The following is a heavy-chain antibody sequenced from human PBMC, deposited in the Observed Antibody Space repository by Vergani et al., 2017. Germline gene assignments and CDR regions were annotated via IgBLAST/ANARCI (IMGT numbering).Heavy chain of an antibody. Sequence: EVQLLESGGGLVQPGGSLRLSCAASGFTFSSYAMSWVRQAPGKGLEWVSAISGSGGSTYYADSVKGRFTISRDNSKNTLYLQMNSLRAEDTAVYYCAKDKPTYVYSSGWPLDYWGQGTLVTVSS. J-gene: IGHJ4*02. CDR3: AKDKPTYVYSSGWPLDY. D-gene: IGHD6-19*01. CDR1: GFTFSSYA. V-gene: IGHV3-23*01. CDR2: ISGSGGST.